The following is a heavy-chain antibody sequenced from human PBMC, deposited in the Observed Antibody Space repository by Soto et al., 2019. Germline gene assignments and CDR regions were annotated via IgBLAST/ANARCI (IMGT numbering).Heavy chain of an antibody. V-gene: IGHV1-46*03. CDR3: TRAFPGPTGTTTFDK. J-gene: IGHJ4*02. Sequence: QVQLVQSGAEVMKPGASVKVSCMSFGYTFTTYHMYWVRQAPGQGLEWMGKINPSGGSTRYAHRFQGRFTMTRDTSTSTVYMELSGLTSEDTAVYYCTRAFPGPTGTTTFDKWGQGTLVTVSS. CDR2: INPSGGST. CDR1: GYTFTTYH. D-gene: IGHD1-1*01.